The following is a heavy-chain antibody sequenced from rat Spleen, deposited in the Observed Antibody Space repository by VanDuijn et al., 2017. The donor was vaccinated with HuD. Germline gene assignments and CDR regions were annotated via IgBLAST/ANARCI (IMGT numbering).Heavy chain of an antibody. Sequence: EVQLVESGGGLVQPGRSLKLSCAASGFTFSDYNMAWVRQAPKKGLEWVATIIYDGSRTYYRDSVKGRFTISRDNAKSTLYLQMDSLRSEDTATYYCATHSGLYYYGWFAYWGLGTLVTVSS. CDR1: GFTFSDYN. CDR3: ATHSGLYYYGWFAY. V-gene: IGHV5S10*01. CDR2: IIYDGSRT. D-gene: IGHD1-1*01. J-gene: IGHJ3*01.